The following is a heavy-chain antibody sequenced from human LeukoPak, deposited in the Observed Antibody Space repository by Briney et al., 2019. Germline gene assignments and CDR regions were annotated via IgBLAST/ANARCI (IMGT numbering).Heavy chain of an antibody. CDR1: GFTFSNYA. D-gene: IGHD2-15*01. CDR2: ISGRGETT. V-gene: IGHV3-23*01. J-gene: IGHJ4*02. CDR3: ARQDFDY. Sequence: GGSLRLSCAASGFTFSNYAMSWVRQAPGKGLEWVSAISGRGETTFYADSVKGRFTISRDNAKNSLFLQMNSLRDEDTALYYCARQDFDYWGQGTLVTVSS.